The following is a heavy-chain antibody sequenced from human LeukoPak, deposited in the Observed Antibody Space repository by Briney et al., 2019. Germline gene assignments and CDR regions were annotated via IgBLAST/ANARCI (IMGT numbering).Heavy chain of an antibody. CDR3: ARAPECSGGSCYYFDY. CDR2: IYTSGTP. Sequence: PSETLSLTCTVSGGSISSGSYFWSWIRQPAGRGLEWIGRIYTSGTPNYNPSLGSRVTISIDTSKHQFSLKLSSVTAADTAVYYCARAPECSGGSCYYFDYWGQGTLVTVSS. V-gene: IGHV4-61*02. J-gene: IGHJ4*02. CDR1: GGSISSGSYF. D-gene: IGHD2-15*01.